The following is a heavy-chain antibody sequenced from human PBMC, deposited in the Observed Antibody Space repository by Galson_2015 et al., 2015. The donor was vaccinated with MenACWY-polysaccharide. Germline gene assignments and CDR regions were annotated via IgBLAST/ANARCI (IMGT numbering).Heavy chain of an antibody. Sequence: LRLSCAASGFSFNGYAMSWVRRAPGKGLEWVSTISVGGDTTYYAESVKGRFTISRDNSKNTLYLQMNSLRAEDTAIYYCAKAVVATALLDYWGQGTLVTVSS. CDR3: AKAVVATALLDY. D-gene: IGHD2-21*02. CDR1: GFSFNGYA. V-gene: IGHV3-23*01. J-gene: IGHJ4*02. CDR2: ISVGGDTT.